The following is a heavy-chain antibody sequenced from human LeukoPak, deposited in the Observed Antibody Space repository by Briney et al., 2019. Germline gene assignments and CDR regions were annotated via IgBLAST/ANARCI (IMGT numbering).Heavy chain of an antibody. CDR3: ARDRPYRDCSSTSCHYYYYGMDV. V-gene: IGHV1-46*01. Sequence: ASVKVSCKASGYTFTSYYMHWVRQAPGQGLEWMGIINPSGGSTSYAQKFQGRVTMTRDTSTSTVYMELSSLRSEDTAVYYCARDRPYRDCSSTSCHYYYYGMDVWGQGTTVTVSS. CDR2: INPSGGST. J-gene: IGHJ6*02. D-gene: IGHD2-2*01. CDR1: GYTFTSYY.